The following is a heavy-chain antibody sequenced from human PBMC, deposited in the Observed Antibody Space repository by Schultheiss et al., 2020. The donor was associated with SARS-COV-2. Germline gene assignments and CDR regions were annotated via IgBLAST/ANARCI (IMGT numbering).Heavy chain of an antibody. D-gene: IGHD3-22*01. Sequence: GGSLRLSCAASGFTFNIYAMNWVRQAPGKGLEWVSGISAIGGDTYYADSVKGRFTISRDNSKNTLSLQMNSLRAEDTALYYCAKSPQSGLMEYFDYWGRGTLVTVSS. CDR3: AKSPQSGLMEYFDY. V-gene: IGHV3-23*01. J-gene: IGHJ4*02. CDR2: ISAIGGDT. CDR1: GFTFNIYA.